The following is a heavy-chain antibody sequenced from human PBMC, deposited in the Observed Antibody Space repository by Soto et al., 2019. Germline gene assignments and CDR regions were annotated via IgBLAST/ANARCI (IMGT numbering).Heavy chain of an antibody. CDR3: ARRYDFWSGYYTGGGLDAFDI. J-gene: IGHJ3*02. D-gene: IGHD3-3*01. Sequence: SETLSLTCTVSGGSISSSSYYWGWIRQPPGKGLEWIGSIYYSGSTYYNPSLKSRVTISVDTSKNQFSLKLSSVTAADTAVYYCARRYDFWSGYYTGGGLDAFDIWGQGTMVTVSS. CDR1: GGSISSSSYY. V-gene: IGHV4-39*01. CDR2: IYYSGST.